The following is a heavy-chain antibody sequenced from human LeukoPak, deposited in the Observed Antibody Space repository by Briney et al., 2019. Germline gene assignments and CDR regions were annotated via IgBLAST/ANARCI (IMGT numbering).Heavy chain of an antibody. J-gene: IGHJ2*01. CDR1: GGSVSSYY. D-gene: IGHD6-19*01. Sequence: SETLSLTCTVSGGSVSSYYWSWIRQPPGKGLEWIGYIYNSVSTNYNSSLQSRVTMSLDTSKNQLFLKLSSVTAADTAVYYCARFHSGPSGWYVLWYFDLWGRGTLVTVSS. CDR3: ARFHSGPSGWYVLWYFDL. V-gene: IGHV4-4*09. CDR2: IYNSVST.